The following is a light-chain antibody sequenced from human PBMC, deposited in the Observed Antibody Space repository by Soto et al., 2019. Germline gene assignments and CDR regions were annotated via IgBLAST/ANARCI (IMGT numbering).Light chain of an antibody. Sequence: VLTQPRSVSGSPGQSVTISCTGTSSDVGGYNYASWYQQHPGKAPKLMIYDVSKRPSGVPDRFSGSKSGNTASLTISGLQAEDEADYYCCSYAGSYVFGTGTKVTVL. CDR3: CSYAGSYV. V-gene: IGLV2-11*01. CDR1: SSDVGGYNY. J-gene: IGLJ1*01. CDR2: DVS.